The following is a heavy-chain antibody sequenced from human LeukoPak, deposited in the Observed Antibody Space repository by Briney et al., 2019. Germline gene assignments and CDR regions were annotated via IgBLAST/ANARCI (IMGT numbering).Heavy chain of an antibody. D-gene: IGHD1-26*01. V-gene: IGHV3-7*01. CDR1: GFTFSSYS. CDR2: IKEDGSEK. CDR3: AKLVGATPDDAFDI. J-gene: IGHJ3*02. Sequence: GGSLRLSCAASGFTFSSYSMNWVRQAPGKGLEWVANIKEDGSEKYYLDSVKGRFTISRDNSKNTLYLQMNSLRAEDTAVYYCAKLVGATPDDAFDIWGQGTMVTVSS.